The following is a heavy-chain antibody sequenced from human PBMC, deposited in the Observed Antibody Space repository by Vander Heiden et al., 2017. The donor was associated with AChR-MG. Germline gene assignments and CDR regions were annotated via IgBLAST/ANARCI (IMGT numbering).Heavy chain of an antibody. D-gene: IGHD5-12*01. V-gene: IGHV3-11*01. Sequence: QLLDPGGGWVQPGGSQTPSRAPSGFTFSDYYMSWSRQAPGKGLELVSYIRRGGSTIYYADYEKGRITICRDNAKNSLYLQMNSLRAEDTAVYYCARGYSGYYAWGQGTLVTVSS. CDR1: GFTFSDYY. CDR2: IRRGGSTI. CDR3: ARGYSGYYA. J-gene: IGHJ4*02.